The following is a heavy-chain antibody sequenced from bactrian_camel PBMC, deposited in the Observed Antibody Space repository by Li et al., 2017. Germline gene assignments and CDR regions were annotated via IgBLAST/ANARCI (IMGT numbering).Heavy chain of an antibody. V-gene: IGHV3S26*01. D-gene: IGHD1*01. CDR2: VDGTGNT. CDR1: LYTYSSNC. Sequence: HVQLVESGGGSVQAGGSLKLSCASSLYTYSSNCMNWIRQAPGKEREGVAFVDGTGNTAVADSVKGRFTISRDNAKNTQYLQMNSLQPEDTAVYYCVRDSLGIGYMIFGYWGQGTQVTVS. J-gene: IGHJ6*01. CDR3: VRDSLGIGYMIFGY.